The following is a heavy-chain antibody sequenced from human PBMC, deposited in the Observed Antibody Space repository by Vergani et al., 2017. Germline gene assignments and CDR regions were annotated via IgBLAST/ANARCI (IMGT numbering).Heavy chain of an antibody. CDR3: AKDRKSTWYGFDY. Sequence: QVQLVESGGGVVQPGESLRLSCAASGFHFDQYGMHWVRQAPGKGLEWVGYLRADSTGQQYKDSVKGRFTISRDNSKNTMYLQMNSVRSDDTAIYYCAKDRKSTWYGFDYWGQETLVTVSS. V-gene: IGHV3-30*02. CDR1: GFHFDQYG. J-gene: IGHJ4*02. CDR2: LRADSTGQ. D-gene: IGHD6-13*01.